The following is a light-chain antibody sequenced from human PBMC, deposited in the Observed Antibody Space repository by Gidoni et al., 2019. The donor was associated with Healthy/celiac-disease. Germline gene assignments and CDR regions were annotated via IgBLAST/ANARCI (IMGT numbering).Light chain of an antibody. CDR3: QQLNSYPLT. CDR1: QGISSY. Sequence: LQLTQSPSFLSASVGDRVTITCRASQGISSYLDWYQQKPGKAPKLLIYAASTLQSGVPSRFSGSGSGTEFTLTISSLQPEDFATYYCQQLNSYPLTFGGXTKVEIK. CDR2: AAS. V-gene: IGKV1-9*01. J-gene: IGKJ4*01.